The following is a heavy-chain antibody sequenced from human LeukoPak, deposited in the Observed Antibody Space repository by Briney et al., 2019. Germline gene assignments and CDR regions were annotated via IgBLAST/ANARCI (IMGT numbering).Heavy chain of an antibody. J-gene: IGHJ3*02. Sequence: GESLKISCKTSGYNFTTFWIGWVRQMPGKGLEWMGIIYPGDSDTRYSPSFQGHVTFSADRSISTTYLQWGSLKASDTAMYYCARQYCSSTSCYQDVFDIWGQGTMVTVSS. CDR2: IYPGDSDT. CDR3: ARQYCSSTSCYQDVFDI. D-gene: IGHD2-2*01. CDR1: GYNFTTFW. V-gene: IGHV5-51*01.